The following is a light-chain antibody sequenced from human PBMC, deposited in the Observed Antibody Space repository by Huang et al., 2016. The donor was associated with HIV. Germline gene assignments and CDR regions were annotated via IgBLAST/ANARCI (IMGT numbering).Light chain of an antibody. CDR1: QSVGTW. J-gene: IGKJ1*01. Sequence: DIQMTQSSATLSASVGDRVTISCRASQSVGTWVAWYQQKPGKAPNLLIYEASTLESGVPSRFSGGGSGTDFTLTINSLQPDDFATYYCQHYNSFPWTFGQGTKVEV. CDR2: EAS. CDR3: QHYNSFPWT. V-gene: IGKV1-5*03.